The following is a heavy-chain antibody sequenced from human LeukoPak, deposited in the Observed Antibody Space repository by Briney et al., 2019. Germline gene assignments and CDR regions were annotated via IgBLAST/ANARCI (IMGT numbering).Heavy chain of an antibody. CDR2: IYYSGST. Sequence: SETLSLTCTVSGGSISSYYWSWIRQPPGKGLEWIGYIYYSGSTNYNPSLKSRVTISVDTSKNQFSLKLSSVTAADTAVYYCTRRYNYDSSGYYYVRDAFDIWGQGTMVTVSS. CDR1: GGSISSYY. J-gene: IGHJ3*02. V-gene: IGHV4-59*01. D-gene: IGHD3-22*01. CDR3: TRRYNYDSSGYYYVRDAFDI.